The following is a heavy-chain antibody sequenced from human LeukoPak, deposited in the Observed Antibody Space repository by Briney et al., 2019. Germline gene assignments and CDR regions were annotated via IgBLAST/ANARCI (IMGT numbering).Heavy chain of an antibody. D-gene: IGHD3-10*01. CDR1: GYTFTGYY. CDR3: ARDRMVRGPNWFDP. Sequence: ASVKVSCKASGYTFTGYYMHWVRQAPGQGLEWMGWINPNSGGTNYAQKFQGRVTMTRDTSISTAYMELSRLRSDDTAVYYCARDRMVRGPNWFDPWGQGTLVIVSS. J-gene: IGHJ5*02. V-gene: IGHV1-2*02. CDR2: INPNSGGT.